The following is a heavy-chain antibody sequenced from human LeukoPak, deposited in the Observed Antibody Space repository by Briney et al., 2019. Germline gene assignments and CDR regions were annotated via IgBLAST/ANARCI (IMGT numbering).Heavy chain of an antibody. V-gene: IGHV4-4*02. J-gene: IGHJ4*02. D-gene: IGHD6-13*01. CDR1: RDSIGASIDSPNW. Sequence: PSGTLSLTCAVFRDSIGASIDSPNWWSWVRQPPGKGLEWIGGIHYDGSSYCNPSLKSRVTMSVDTSKIQFSLKLSSVTAADTAVYYCARAHISSRMMADYWGQGTLVTVSS. CDR2: IHYDGSS. CDR3: ARAHISSRMMADY.